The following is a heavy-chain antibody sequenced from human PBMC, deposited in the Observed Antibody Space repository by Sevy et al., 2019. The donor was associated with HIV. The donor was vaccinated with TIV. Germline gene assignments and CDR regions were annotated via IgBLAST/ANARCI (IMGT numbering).Heavy chain of an antibody. CDR2: VYDIGRT. CDR3: ARVRDYGSGSFSPWFGP. D-gene: IGHD3-10*01. V-gene: IGHV4-59*02. CDR1: GGSVTTGY. J-gene: IGHJ5*02. Sequence: SETLSLTCTVSGGSVTTGYWSWIRQPPGKGPEWIGYVYDIGRTAYSPSLKSRVTISLDTTKNQFSLQLNSITAADTAVSYCARVRDYGSGSFSPWFGPWGQGTLVTVSS.